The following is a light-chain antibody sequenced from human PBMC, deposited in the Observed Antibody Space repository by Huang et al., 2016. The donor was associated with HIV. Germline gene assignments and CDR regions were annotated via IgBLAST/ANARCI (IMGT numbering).Light chain of an antibody. J-gene: IGKJ2*01. CDR1: QSISSSF. CDR2: GAS. V-gene: IGKV3-20*01. CDR3: HQYGTAPRT. Sequence: EIVLTQSPGTLSLSPGERATLSCRASQSISSSFLAWYQQKPGQAPRLLIYGASNRATGIPDRFSGSGSGTDFTLTISRLEAEDFAVYYCHQYGTAPRTFGQGTKLEIK.